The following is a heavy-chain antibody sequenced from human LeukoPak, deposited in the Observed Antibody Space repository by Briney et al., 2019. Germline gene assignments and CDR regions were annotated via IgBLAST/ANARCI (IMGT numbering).Heavy chain of an antibody. J-gene: IGHJ6*02. CDR3: ARDTPSDIVVVVAARGDYYYYGMDV. Sequence: ASVKVSCKASGYTFTSYGISWVRQAPGQGLEWMGWISAYNGNTNYAQKLQGRVTMTTDTSTSTAYMELRSPRSDDTAVYYCARDTPSDIVVVVAARGDYYYYGMDVWGQGTTVTVSS. V-gene: IGHV1-18*01. CDR2: ISAYNGNT. D-gene: IGHD2-15*01. CDR1: GYTFTSYG.